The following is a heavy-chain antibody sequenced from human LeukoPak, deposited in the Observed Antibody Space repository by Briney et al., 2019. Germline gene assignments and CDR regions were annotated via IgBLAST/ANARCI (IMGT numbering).Heavy chain of an antibody. Sequence: GGSLRLSCAASGFTFSNYWMMWVRQAPGKGLEWVANINQDGSEKYYVDSVKGRFTISRDNAKNSLFLQMNNPRAEDTAVYYCGTKSYWGQGTLATVSS. V-gene: IGHV3-7*01. J-gene: IGHJ4*02. CDR2: INQDGSEK. CDR1: GFTFSNYW. CDR3: GTKSY.